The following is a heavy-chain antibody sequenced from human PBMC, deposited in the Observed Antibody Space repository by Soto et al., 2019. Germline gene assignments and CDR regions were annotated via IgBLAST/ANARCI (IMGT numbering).Heavy chain of an antibody. CDR3: ARLPLGYCSGGSCYSWGYYYYYGMDV. Sequence: GESLKISCKGSGYSFTSYWIGWVRQMPGKGLEWMGVIYPGDSDTKKSPSFQGQVTISADKSISTAYLQWSSLKASDTAMYYCARLPLGYCSGGSCYSWGYYYYYGMDVWGQGTTVTVSS. D-gene: IGHD2-15*01. CDR1: GYSFTSYW. J-gene: IGHJ6*02. V-gene: IGHV5-51*01. CDR2: IYPGDSDT.